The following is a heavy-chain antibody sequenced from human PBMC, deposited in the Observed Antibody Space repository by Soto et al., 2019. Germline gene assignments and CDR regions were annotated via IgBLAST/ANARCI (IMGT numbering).Heavy chain of an antibody. J-gene: IGHJ4*02. CDR2: IYYSGST. CDR3: ASRYGGTLGY. Sequence: QVQLQESGPGLVKPSETLSLTCTVSGGSISSYYWSWIRQPPGKGLEWIGDIYYSGSTNYNPSLRSRVTISVDTSKNQFSLKLSSVPAADPAVYYCASRYGGTLGYWGQGTLVTVSS. V-gene: IGHV4-59*08. D-gene: IGHD4-17*01. CDR1: GGSISSYY.